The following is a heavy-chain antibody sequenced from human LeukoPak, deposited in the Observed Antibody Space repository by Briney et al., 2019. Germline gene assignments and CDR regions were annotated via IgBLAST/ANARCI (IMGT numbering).Heavy chain of an antibody. V-gene: IGHV1-46*01. CDR3: ATDYGDYVSPYYYMDV. CDR2: INPSGGST. J-gene: IGHJ6*03. CDR1: GYTFTSYY. Sequence: ASVKVSCKASGYTFTSYYMHWVRQAPGQGLEWMGIINPSGGSTSYAQKFQGRVTMTGDTSTSTVYMELSSLRSEDTAVYYCATDYGDYVSPYYYMDVWGKGTTVTISS. D-gene: IGHD4-17*01.